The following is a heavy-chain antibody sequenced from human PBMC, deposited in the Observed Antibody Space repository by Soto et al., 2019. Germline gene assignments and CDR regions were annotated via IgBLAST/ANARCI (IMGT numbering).Heavy chain of an antibody. V-gene: IGHV4-39*01. Sequence: SETLSLTCTVSGGSISSSSYYWGWIRQPPGKGLEWIGSIYYSGSTYYNPSLKSRVTISVDTSKNQFSLTLSSVTAADTAVYYCARGSVLRFLEWLEWFDPWGQGTLVTV. J-gene: IGHJ5*02. CDR1: GGSISSSSYY. CDR2: IYYSGST. D-gene: IGHD3-3*01. CDR3: ARGSVLRFLEWLEWFDP.